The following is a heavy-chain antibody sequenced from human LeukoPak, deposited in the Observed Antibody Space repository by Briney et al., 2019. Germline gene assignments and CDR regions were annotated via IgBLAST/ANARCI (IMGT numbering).Heavy chain of an antibody. J-gene: IGHJ4*02. V-gene: IGHV3-30*02. CDR1: GFTFSSYS. D-gene: IGHD6-13*01. CDR3: AKEYSSSWYGGGFDY. Sequence: GGSLRLSCAASGFTFSSYSMNWVRQAPGKGLEWVAFIRYDGSNKYYADSVKGRFTISRDNSKNTLYLQMNSLRAEDTAVYYCAKEYSSSWYGGGFDYWGQGTLVTVSS. CDR2: IRYDGSNK.